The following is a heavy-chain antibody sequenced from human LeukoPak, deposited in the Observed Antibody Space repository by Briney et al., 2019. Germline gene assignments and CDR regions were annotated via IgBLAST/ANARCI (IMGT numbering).Heavy chain of an antibody. V-gene: IGHV3-53*01. CDR3: VRGRARAALDI. CDR2: IISGGSI. J-gene: IGHJ3*02. CDR1: GFTVSSTY. Sequence: PGGSLRLSCAASGFTVSSTYMNWVRQAPGKGLEWVSAIISGGSIHYADSVRGRFTISRDNSKNTLYPQMNSLRAEDTAVYYCVRGRARAALDIWGQGTLVTVSS.